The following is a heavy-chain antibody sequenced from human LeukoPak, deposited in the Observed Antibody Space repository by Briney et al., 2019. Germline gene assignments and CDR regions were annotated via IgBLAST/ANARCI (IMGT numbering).Heavy chain of an antibody. J-gene: IGHJ4*02. V-gene: IGHV4-30-4*08. D-gene: IGHD2-2*02. CDR1: GGSISGGDYY. Sequence: NPSETLSLTCTVSGGSISGGDYYWNWIRQPPGKGLEWIGYIYHSGSTYYNPSLKSRVTISVDTSKNQFSLKLSSVTAADTAVYYCARVSYCSSTSCYIVVDEHWGQGTLVTVSS. CDR3: ARVSYCSSTSCYIVVDEH. CDR2: IYHSGST.